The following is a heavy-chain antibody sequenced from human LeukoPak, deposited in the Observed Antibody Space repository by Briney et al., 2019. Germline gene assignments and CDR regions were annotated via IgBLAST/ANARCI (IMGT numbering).Heavy chain of an antibody. CDR1: GGSISSYY. CDR3: ARGREDYSKGFDP. V-gene: IGHV4-34*01. CDR2: INHSGST. Sequence: PSETLSLTCTVSGGSISSYYWSWIRQPPGKGLEWIGEINHSGSTNYNPSLKSRVTISVDTSKNQFSLKLSSVTAADTAVYYCARGREDYSKGFDPWGQGTLVTVSP. D-gene: IGHD2-15*01. J-gene: IGHJ5*02.